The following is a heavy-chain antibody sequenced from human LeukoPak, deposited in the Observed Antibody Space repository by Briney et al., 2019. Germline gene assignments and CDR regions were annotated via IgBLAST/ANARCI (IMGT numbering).Heavy chain of an antibody. CDR3: ASSGSSIQFDP. Sequence: ASVKVSCKASGYTFTDYYFHWVRQAPGQGLEWMGWINPNSGGTVYAQNFQGRVTMTRDTSISIVYMELCSLRSDDTAVYYCASSGSSIQFDPWGQGTLVTVSS. CDR2: INPNSGGT. D-gene: IGHD1-26*01. CDR1: GYTFTDYY. J-gene: IGHJ5*02. V-gene: IGHV1-2*02.